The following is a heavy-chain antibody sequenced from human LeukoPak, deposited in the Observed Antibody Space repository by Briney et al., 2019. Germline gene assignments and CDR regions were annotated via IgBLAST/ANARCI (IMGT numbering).Heavy chain of an antibody. CDR2: INHSGST. Sequence: PSETLSLTCAVYGGSFSGYYWSWIRQPPGKGLEWIGEINHSGSTNYNPSLKSRVTISVDTSKNQFSLKLSSVTAAGTAVYYCARGYSSGRPADYWGQGTLVTVSS. J-gene: IGHJ4*02. CDR3: ARGYSSGRPADY. D-gene: IGHD6-19*01. V-gene: IGHV4-34*01. CDR1: GGSFSGYY.